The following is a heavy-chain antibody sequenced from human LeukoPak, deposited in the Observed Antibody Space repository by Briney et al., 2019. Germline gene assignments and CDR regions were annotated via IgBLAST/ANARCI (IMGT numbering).Heavy chain of an antibody. Sequence: GGSLRLSCAASGFTVSDNYMSWVRQAPGKGLEWLSVIYNDGSTYYVDSVKGRFTISRDNSKNTLYLQMNSLRVEDTAVYYCARGRNSFGIASSSWSHDVFDIWGQGTMVTVSS. CDR3: ARGRNSFGIASSSWSHDVFDI. J-gene: IGHJ3*02. V-gene: IGHV3-53*01. D-gene: IGHD6-13*01. CDR2: IYNDGST. CDR1: GFTVSDNY.